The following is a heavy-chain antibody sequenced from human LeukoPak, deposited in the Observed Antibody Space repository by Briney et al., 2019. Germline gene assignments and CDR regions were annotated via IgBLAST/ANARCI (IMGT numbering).Heavy chain of an antibody. V-gene: IGHV1-2*02. J-gene: IGHJ4*02. CDR1: GNIFRDYH. CDR2: ISPNNNGT. Sequence: ASVKVSCKASGNIFRDYHIHWVRQAPGQGLEWMGWISPNNNGTNYAQKFQDRVTMTRYTSISTVYMELSSLRSDDTAVYYCAANFDYWGQGTLVTVS. CDR3: AANFDY.